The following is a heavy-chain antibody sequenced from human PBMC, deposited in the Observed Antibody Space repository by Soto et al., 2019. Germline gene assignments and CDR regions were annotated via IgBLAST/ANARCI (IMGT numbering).Heavy chain of an antibody. CDR1: GGSISSYY. D-gene: IGHD3-22*01. CDR3: AGRNYYDSSGYYDAFDI. V-gene: IGHV4-59*01. CDR2: IYYSGST. J-gene: IGHJ3*02. Sequence: ETLSLTCTVSGGSISSYYWSWIRQPPGKGLEWIGYIYYSGSTNYNPSLKSRVTISVDTSKNQFSLKLSSVTAADTAVYYCAGRNYYDSSGYYDAFDIWGHGTMVTVSS.